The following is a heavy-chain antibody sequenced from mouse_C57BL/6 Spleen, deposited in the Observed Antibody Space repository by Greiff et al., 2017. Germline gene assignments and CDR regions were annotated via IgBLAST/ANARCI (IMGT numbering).Heavy chain of an antibody. J-gene: IGHJ3*01. CDR2: IDPETGGT. CDR3: TRWRVPDGYYEGFAY. D-gene: IGHD2-3*01. Sequence: QVQLQQSGAELVRPGASVTLSCKASGYTFTDYEMHWVKQTPVHGLEWIGAIDPETGGTAYNQKFKGKAILTADKSSSTAYMELRSLTSEDSAVYYCTRWRVPDGYYEGFAYWGQGTLVTVSA. V-gene: IGHV1-15*01. CDR1: GYTFTDYE.